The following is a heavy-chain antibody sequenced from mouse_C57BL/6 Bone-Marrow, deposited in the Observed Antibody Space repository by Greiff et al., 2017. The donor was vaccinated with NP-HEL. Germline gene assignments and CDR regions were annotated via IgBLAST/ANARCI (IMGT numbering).Heavy chain of an antibody. CDR2: ISNGGGST. V-gene: IGHV5-12*01. CDR3: ASGGMDY. J-gene: IGHJ4*01. CDR1: GFTFSDYY. Sequence: EVKLQQSGGGLVQPGGSLKLSCAASGFTFSDYYMYWVRQTPEKRLEWVAYISNGGGSTYYPDTVKGRFTISRDNAENTLYLQMSRLKSEDTAMYYCASGGMDYWGQGTSVTVSS.